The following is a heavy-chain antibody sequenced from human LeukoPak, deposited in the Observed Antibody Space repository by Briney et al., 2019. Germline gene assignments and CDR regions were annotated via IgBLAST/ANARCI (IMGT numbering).Heavy chain of an antibody. Sequence: EASVKVSCKASGYTFTSYYMHWVRQAPGQGLEWMGIINPSGGSTSYAQKFQGRVTMTRDTSTSTVYMELSSLRSEDTAVYYCARSPVRIAAPGRAFDYWGQGTLVTVSS. CDR1: GYTFTSYY. CDR2: INPSGGST. D-gene: IGHD6-13*01. J-gene: IGHJ4*02. CDR3: ARSPVRIAAPGRAFDY. V-gene: IGHV1-46*01.